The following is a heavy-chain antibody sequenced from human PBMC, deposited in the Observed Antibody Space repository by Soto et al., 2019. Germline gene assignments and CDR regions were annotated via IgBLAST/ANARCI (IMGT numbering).Heavy chain of an antibody. CDR3: ARGPGGSGRFYYYYYMDV. CDR2: MNPNSGNT. J-gene: IGHJ6*03. Sequence: ASVKVSCKASGYTFTSYDINWVRQATGQGLEWMGWMNPNSGNTGYAQKFQGRVTMTRNTSISTAYMERSSLRSEDTAVYYCARGPGGSGRFYYYYYMDVWGKGTTVTVSS. V-gene: IGHV1-8*01. CDR1: GYTFTSYD. D-gene: IGHD3-10*01.